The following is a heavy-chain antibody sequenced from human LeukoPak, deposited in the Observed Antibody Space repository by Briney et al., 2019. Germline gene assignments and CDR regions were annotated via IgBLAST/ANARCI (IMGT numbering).Heavy chain of an antibody. CDR1: GFTFSTYW. V-gene: IGHV3-7*01. CDR3: ARVLPVASRDY. CDR2: IKQDGSDK. D-gene: IGHD2-2*01. Sequence: GGSLRLSCAASGFTFSTYWMSWVRQAPGKGLEWVANIKQDGSDKFYVDSEKGRFTISRDNAKNSMYLQMNSLRAEDTAVYYCARVLPVASRDYWGQGTLVTVSS. J-gene: IGHJ4*02.